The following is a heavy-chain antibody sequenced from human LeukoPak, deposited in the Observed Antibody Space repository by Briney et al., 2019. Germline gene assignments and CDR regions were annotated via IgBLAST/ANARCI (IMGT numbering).Heavy chain of an antibody. CDR3: ARVGGYYCSGGSCYSDNWFDP. D-gene: IGHD2-15*01. CDR1: GHTFTSYD. Sequence: ASVKVSCKASGHTFTSYDINWVRQATGQGLEWMGWMNPNSGNTGYAQKFQGRVTITRNTSISTAYMELSSLRSEDTAVYYCARVGGYYCSGGSCYSDNWFDPWGQGTLVTVSS. J-gene: IGHJ5*02. V-gene: IGHV1-8*03. CDR2: MNPNSGNT.